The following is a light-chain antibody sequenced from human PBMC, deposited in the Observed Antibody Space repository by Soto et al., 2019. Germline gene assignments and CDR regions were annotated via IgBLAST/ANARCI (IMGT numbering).Light chain of an antibody. J-gene: IGKJ4*01. CDR2: GAS. CDR3: QQYNNWPLALT. Sequence: EIIMTQSPATLSVSPGERATLSCRASQSVGSKLVWYQHKPGQAPRLLIYGASARATGIPARFSGSGSGTEFTLTISSLQSEDSAVYYCQQYNNWPLALTFGGGTKVEIK. CDR1: QSVGSK. V-gene: IGKV3-15*01.